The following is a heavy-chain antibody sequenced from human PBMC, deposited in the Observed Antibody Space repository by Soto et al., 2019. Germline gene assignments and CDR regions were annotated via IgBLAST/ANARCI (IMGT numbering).Heavy chain of an antibody. CDR2: ISPMFGAA. V-gene: IGHV1-69*19. Sequence: QVQLVQSGDEMKKPGSSVKVSCQSSGGTFNTYAMNWVRQAPGQGPEWMGDISPMFGAANYAPKLQGRVTITADESTGTSYMQLSSLTSEATALYFCAREVQVHTPAFVYWGQGTLVTVSS. CDR3: AREVQVHTPAFVY. D-gene: IGHD3-10*01. CDR1: GGTFNTYA. J-gene: IGHJ4*02.